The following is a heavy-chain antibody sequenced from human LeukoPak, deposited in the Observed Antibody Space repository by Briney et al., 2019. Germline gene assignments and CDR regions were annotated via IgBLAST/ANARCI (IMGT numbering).Heavy chain of an antibody. CDR3: AKLYLLVGVDY. CDR1: GFTFSSYS. V-gene: IGHV3-21*04. J-gene: IGHJ4*02. Sequence: GGSLKLSCAASGFTFSSYSMNWVRQAPGKGLEWVSSISSSSSYIYYADSVKGRFTISRDNSKNTLYLQMNSLRAEDTAVYYCAKLYLLVGVDYWGQGTLVTVSS. D-gene: IGHD1-26*01. CDR2: ISSSSSYI.